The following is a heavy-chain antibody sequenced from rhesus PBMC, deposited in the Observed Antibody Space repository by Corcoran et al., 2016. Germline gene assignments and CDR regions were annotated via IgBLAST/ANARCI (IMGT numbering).Heavy chain of an antibody. J-gene: IGHJ4*01. D-gene: IGHD6-31*01. CDR2: ISESGGTI. Sequence: DVQLVESGGGLVKPGGSLRLSCVASRFTFSSYEMHWVRQAPGKGLEWVSVISESGGTIYYADSLKGRFTISRDNAKNSLFLQMNSLRAEDTAVYYCTRALPYSSGWYDFDYWGQGVLVTVSS. CDR3: TRALPYSSGWYDFDY. CDR1: RFTFSSYE. V-gene: IGHV3-100*02.